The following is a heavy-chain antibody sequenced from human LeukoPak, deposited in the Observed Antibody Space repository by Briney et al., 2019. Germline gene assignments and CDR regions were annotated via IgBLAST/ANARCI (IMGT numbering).Heavy chain of an antibody. CDR3: AKDVVVVPAAIDY. CDR2: ISGSGGST. CDR1: GFTFSSYA. Sequence: AGSLRLSCAASGFTFSSYAMSWVRQAPGKGLEWVSAISGSGGSTYYADSGKGRFTISRDNSKNTLYLQMNSLRAEDTAVYYCAKDVVVVPAAIDYWGQGTLVTVSS. V-gene: IGHV3-23*01. D-gene: IGHD2-2*01. J-gene: IGHJ4*02.